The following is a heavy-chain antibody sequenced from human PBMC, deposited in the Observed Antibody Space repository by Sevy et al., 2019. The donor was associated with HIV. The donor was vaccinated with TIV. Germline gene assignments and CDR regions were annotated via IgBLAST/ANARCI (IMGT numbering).Heavy chain of an antibody. D-gene: IGHD1-1*01. Sequence: GGSLRLSCVASGFTFDDYAMHWVRQAPGKGLEWVSLISWDGGSTYYADSVKGRFTISRDNSKNSLYLQMNSLRAEDTALYYCAKAKAPFNDVDAFDIWGQGTMVTVSS. CDR1: GFTFDDYA. CDR3: AKAKAPFNDVDAFDI. CDR2: ISWDGGST. J-gene: IGHJ3*02. V-gene: IGHV3-43D*03.